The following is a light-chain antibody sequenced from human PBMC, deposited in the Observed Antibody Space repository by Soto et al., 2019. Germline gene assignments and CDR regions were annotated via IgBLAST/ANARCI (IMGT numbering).Light chain of an antibody. CDR2: GAS. Sequence: DIQMTQSPSSVSASVGDRVTITCRSSEDISTWLAWYQQKPGKAPKLLIFGASTLQSGVPSRFSGSGSGTDFTLTISSLQPEDFATYYCLHDYNYPYTFGQGTKVDIK. J-gene: IGKJ2*01. V-gene: IGKV1-12*01. CDR3: LHDYNYPYT. CDR1: EDISTW.